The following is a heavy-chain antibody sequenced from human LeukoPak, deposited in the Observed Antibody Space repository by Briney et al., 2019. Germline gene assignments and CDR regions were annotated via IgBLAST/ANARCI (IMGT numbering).Heavy chain of an antibody. CDR1: GFTFRSYW. CDR3: AREFRKPSTGD. J-gene: IGHJ4*02. CDR2: IKSDGSGT. D-gene: IGHD1-14*01. Sequence: QPGGSLRLSCAARGFTFRSYWMHWVRQARGKGLVWVSRIKSDGSGTTYADSVKGRFTISRDNAKNTLYLQMNSLRAEDTAVYFCAREFRKPSTGDWGQGTLVTVSS. V-gene: IGHV3-74*01.